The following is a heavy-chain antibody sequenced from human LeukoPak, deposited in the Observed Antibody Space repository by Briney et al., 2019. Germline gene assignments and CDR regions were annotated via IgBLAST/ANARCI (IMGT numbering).Heavy chain of an antibody. CDR2: ISGSGGST. CDR3: AKVVWDIVVVPAAMYYYYYMDV. J-gene: IGHJ6*03. Sequence: PGGSLRLSCAASGFTFSSYAMSRVRQAPGKGLEWVSAISGSGGSTYYADSVKGRFTISRDNSKNTLYLQMNSLRAEDTAVYYCAKVVWDIVVVPAAMYYYYYMDVWGKGTTATVSS. D-gene: IGHD2-2*01. CDR1: GFTFSSYA. V-gene: IGHV3-23*01.